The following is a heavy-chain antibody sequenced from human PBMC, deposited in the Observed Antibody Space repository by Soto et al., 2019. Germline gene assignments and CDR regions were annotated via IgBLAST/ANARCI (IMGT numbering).Heavy chain of an antibody. D-gene: IGHD3-3*01. Sequence: ETLSLTCAVYVGSFNGYYWNWIRQPPGKGLEWIGEINHTGGTHYNPSLKSRVTMSVDTSKNQFSLRLSSATAADTAIYYCATRITVFGLLIPPFDPWGQGTQVTVSS. V-gene: IGHV4-34*01. CDR1: VGSFNGYY. CDR3: ATRITVFGLLIPPFDP. J-gene: IGHJ5*02. CDR2: INHTGGT.